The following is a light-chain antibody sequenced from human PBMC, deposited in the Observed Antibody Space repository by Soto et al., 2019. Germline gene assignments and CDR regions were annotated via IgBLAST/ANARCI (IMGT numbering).Light chain of an antibody. Sequence: DIQLTQSPSFLSASVGDRVTITCRASQAISSSLAWYQHNPGKAPKLLIYAESNLQNGVPASFSGSVSGTEFTLTISSLQPEDFATYYCQHLNDYRYTFGQGTKVEIK. CDR1: QAISSS. CDR3: QHLNDYRYT. CDR2: AES. V-gene: IGKV1-9*01. J-gene: IGKJ2*01.